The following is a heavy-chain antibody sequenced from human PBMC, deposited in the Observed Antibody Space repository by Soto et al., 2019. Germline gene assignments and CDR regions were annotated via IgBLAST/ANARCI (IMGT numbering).Heavy chain of an antibody. CDR3: ARQPPTRYDFWSGYYTGYYYYGMDV. Sequence: ASVKVSCKASGYTFTSYAMNWVRQAPGQGLEWMGWINTNTGNPTYAQGFTGRFVFSLDTSVSTAYLQICSLKAEDTAVYYCARQPPTRYDFWSGYYTGYYYYGMDVWGQGTTVTVSS. V-gene: IGHV7-4-1*01. CDR1: GYTFTSYA. CDR2: INTNTGNP. J-gene: IGHJ6*02. D-gene: IGHD3-3*01.